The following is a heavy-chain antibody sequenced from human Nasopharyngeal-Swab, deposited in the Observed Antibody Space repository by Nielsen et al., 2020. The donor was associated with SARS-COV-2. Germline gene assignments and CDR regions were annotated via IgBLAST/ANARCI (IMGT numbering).Heavy chain of an antibody. CDR2: ISGSGGST. Sequence: GESLKISCAASGFTFSSYAMSWVRQAPGKGLEWVSAISGSGGSTYYADSVKGRFTISRDNSKNTLYLQMNSLRAEDTAVYYCARGDGYNYPFDYWGQGTLVTVSS. J-gene: IGHJ4*02. CDR3: ARGDGYNYPFDY. D-gene: IGHD5-24*01. V-gene: IGHV3-23*01. CDR1: GFTFSSYA.